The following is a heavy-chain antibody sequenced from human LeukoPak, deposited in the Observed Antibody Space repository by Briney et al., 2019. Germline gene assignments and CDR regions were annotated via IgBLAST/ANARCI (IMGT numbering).Heavy chain of an antibody. Sequence: ASVKVSCKASGYTFTSYYMHWVRQAPGQGLEWMGMIHPSSGSTSYAQRLQGRVTLTRDTSTSTVYMELSSLRSDDTAVYYCARARAVTTYYYYGMDVWGQGTTVTVPS. CDR3: ARARAVTTYYYYGMDV. V-gene: IGHV1-46*04. J-gene: IGHJ6*02. D-gene: IGHD4-17*01. CDR2: IHPSSGST. CDR1: GYTFTSYY.